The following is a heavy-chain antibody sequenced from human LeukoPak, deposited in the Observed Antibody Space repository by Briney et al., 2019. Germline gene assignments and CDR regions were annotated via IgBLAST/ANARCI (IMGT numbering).Heavy chain of an antibody. CDR2: INAGNGNT. CDR3: AREVTTVTFFDY. J-gene: IGHJ4*02. CDR1: GYTFTSYA. D-gene: IGHD4-17*01. V-gene: IGHV1-3*01. Sequence: ASVKVSCKAPGYTFTSYAMHWVRQAPGQRLEWMGWINAGNGNTKYSQKFQGRVTITRDTSASTAYMELSSLRSEDTAVYYCAREVTTVTFFDYWGQGTLVTVSS.